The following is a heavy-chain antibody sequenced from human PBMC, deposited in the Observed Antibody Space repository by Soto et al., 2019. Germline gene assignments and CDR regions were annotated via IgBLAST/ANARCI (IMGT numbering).Heavy chain of an antibody. CDR3: ARLFHLNSGSPY. CDR2: IYYSGST. Sequence: SETLSLTCTVSGGSISSSSYYWGWIRQPPGKGLEWIGSIYYSGSTYYNPSLKSRVTISVDTSKNQFSLKLSSVTAADTAVYYCARLFHLNSGSPYWGQGTLVTVSS. V-gene: IGHV4-39*01. J-gene: IGHJ4*02. D-gene: IGHD1-26*01. CDR1: GGSISSSSYY.